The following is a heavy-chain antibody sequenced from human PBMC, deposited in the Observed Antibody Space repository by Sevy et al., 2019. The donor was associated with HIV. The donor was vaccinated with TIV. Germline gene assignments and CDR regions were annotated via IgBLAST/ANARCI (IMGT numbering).Heavy chain of an antibody. CDR3: ARGPVYYGPYYYYGMDV. Sequence: GGSLRLSCAASGFTFSSYSMNWVRQAPGKGLEWVSYISSSSSTIYYADSVKGRFTISRDNAKNSLYLQMNSLRAEGTAVYYCARGPVYYGPYYYYGMDVWGQGTTVTVSS. CDR2: ISSSSSTI. CDR1: GFTFSSYS. V-gene: IGHV3-48*01. D-gene: IGHD3-10*01. J-gene: IGHJ6*02.